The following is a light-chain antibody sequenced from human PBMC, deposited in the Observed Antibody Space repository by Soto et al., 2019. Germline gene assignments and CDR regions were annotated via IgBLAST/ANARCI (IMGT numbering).Light chain of an antibody. J-gene: IGLJ2*01. CDR2: DVS. Sequence: QSVLTQPDSVSGSPGQSITISCTGTSNDVGGYNYVSWYQQHPGKAPKLIIYDVSNRPSGVSNRFSGSKSGNSASRTISGLQAEDEADYYCSSYTTFSASVVFGGGTKLTVL. CDR1: SNDVGGYNY. CDR3: SSYTTFSASVV. V-gene: IGLV2-14*03.